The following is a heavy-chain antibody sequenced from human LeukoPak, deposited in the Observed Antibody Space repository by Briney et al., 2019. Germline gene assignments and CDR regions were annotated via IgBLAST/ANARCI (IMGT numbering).Heavy chain of an antibody. CDR2: ISSDGSDI. Sequence: GRSLRLSCAAYGFTFSSFWMHWVRQAPGQGLVWVSRISSDGSDIRYADSVKGRFTISRDNAKNTLYMQMNSLRADDTAVYYCARERRSSGWYDAFDMRGQGTMVTVSS. J-gene: IGHJ3*02. CDR3: ARERRSSGWYDAFDM. CDR1: GFTFSSFW. D-gene: IGHD6-19*01. V-gene: IGHV3-74*01.